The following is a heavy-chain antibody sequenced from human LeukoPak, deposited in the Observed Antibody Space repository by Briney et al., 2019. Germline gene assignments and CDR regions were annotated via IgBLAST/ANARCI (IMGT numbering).Heavy chain of an antibody. J-gene: IGHJ6*03. CDR3: ARMPDSSSWYHPQFYYYYYYMDV. V-gene: IGHV4-59*11. Sequence: KPSETLSLTCTVSGGSISSPYWSWIRQPPGKGLEWIGYIYYSGSTNYNPSLKSRVTISVDTSKNQFSLKLSSVTAADTAVYYCARMPDSSSWYHPQFYYYYYYMDVWGKGTTVTVSS. D-gene: IGHD6-13*01. CDR1: GGSISSPY. CDR2: IYYSGST.